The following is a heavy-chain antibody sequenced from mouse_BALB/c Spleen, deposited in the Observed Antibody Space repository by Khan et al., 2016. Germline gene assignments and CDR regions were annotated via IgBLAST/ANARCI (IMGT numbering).Heavy chain of an antibody. CDR2: IHYSGST. V-gene: IGHV3-1*02. Sequence: EVQLQESGPDLVKPSQSLSLTCTVTGYSITSGYSWHWIRQFPGNKLEWMGYIHYSGSTNYTPSPQSRISITRDTAKHQFFLQLNSVTTEDTATYYCARWNGYYAMDYWGQGTSVTVSS. CDR1: GYSITSGYS. J-gene: IGHJ4*01. CDR3: ARWNGYYAMDY.